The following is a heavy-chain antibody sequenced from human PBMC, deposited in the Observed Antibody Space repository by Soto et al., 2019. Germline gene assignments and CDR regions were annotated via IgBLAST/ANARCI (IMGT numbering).Heavy chain of an antibody. CDR2: IYYSGST. CDR1: GGSISSSSYY. Sequence: SETLSLTCTVSGGSISSSSYYWGWIRQPPGKGLEWIGSIYYSGSTYYNPSLKSRVTISVDTSKNQFSLKLSSVTAADTAVYYCASQDMARGVNTHDYWGQGTLVTVSS. J-gene: IGHJ4*02. D-gene: IGHD3-10*01. V-gene: IGHV4-39*01. CDR3: ASQDMARGVNTHDY.